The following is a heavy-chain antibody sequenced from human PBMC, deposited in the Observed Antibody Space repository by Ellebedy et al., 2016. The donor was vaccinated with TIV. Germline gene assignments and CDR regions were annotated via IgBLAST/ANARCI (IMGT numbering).Heavy chain of an antibody. CDR1: GFTFSSHW. J-gene: IGHJ4*02. D-gene: IGHD1-26*01. V-gene: IGHV3-7*03. CDR2: IKLDGSDK. CDR3: VRGGGSFDY. Sequence: GGSLRLXXAASGFTFSSHWMSWVRQAPGKGLEWVANIKLDGSDKYYVDSVKGRFTISRDNAENSLYLQMNSLRAEDTAVHYYVRGGGSFDYWGQGTLVTVSS.